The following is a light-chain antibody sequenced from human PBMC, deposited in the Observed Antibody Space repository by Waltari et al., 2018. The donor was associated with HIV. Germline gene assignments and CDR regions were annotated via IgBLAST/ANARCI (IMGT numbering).Light chain of an antibody. CDR1: QDIRNW. J-gene: IGKJ4*01. Sequence: IQMTQSPSSVSASVGDRVTITCRASQDIRNWLAWYQHKPGKAPELLIYAAYTLQSGVPSRFSGSGSETNFTLTISSLQTEDFATYYCQQANTFPPTFGGGTKVESK. V-gene: IGKV1-12*01. CDR2: AAY. CDR3: QQANTFPPT.